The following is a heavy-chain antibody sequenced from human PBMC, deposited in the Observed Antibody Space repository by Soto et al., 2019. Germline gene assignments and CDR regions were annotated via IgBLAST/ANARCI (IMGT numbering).Heavy chain of an antibody. Sequence: GGSLRLSCAASGFTFSIYWMHWVRQAPGKGLVWVSRMNSDGSSTSYADSVKGRFTISRDNGKNTLYLQMNSLRVEDTAVYYCARVGDPTREYSGSYPFDYWGQGTLVTVSS. V-gene: IGHV3-74*01. CDR3: ARVGDPTREYSGSYPFDY. CDR1: GFTFSIYW. CDR2: MNSDGSST. D-gene: IGHD1-26*01. J-gene: IGHJ4*02.